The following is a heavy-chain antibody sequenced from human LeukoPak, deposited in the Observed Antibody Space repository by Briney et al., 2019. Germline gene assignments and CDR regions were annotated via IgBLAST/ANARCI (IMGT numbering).Heavy chain of an antibody. CDR1: GFTFDDYD. J-gene: IGHJ4*02. CDR2: INQDGTEK. V-gene: IGHV3-7*01. Sequence: PGGSLRLSCAASGFTFDDYDMSWVRQAPGRGLEWVANINQDGTEKYYVDSVKGRFTISRDNAKNSLDLQMNSLRVEDTGIYYCVKVAKYYYGSETYYFFEHWGQGTPVTASS. CDR3: VKVAKYYYGSETYYFFEH. D-gene: IGHD3-10*01.